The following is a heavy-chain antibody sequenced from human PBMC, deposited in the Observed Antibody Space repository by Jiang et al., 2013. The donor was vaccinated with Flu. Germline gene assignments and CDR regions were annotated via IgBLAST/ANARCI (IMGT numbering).Heavy chain of an antibody. CDR1: GFTFSTYG. D-gene: IGHD3-22*01. V-gene: IGHV3-30*02. Sequence: QLLESGGGVVQPGGSLRLSCVASGFTFSTYGMHWVRQAPGKGLEWVAFIRYDGSNKYYADSVKGRFTISRDNSKNTLYLQMNNLSTEDTAVYYCAESYYDSSGYPSGFDYWSQGTLVSVSS. CDR3: AESYYDSSGYPSGFDY. CDR2: IRYDGSNK. J-gene: IGHJ4*02.